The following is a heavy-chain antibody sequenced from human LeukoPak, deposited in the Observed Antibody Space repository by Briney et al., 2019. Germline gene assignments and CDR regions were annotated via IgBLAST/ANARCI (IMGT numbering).Heavy chain of an antibody. D-gene: IGHD6-19*01. Sequence: SETLSLTCTVSGGSISSYYWSWIRQPPGMGLEWIGYIYYSGSTNYNPSLKSRVTISVDTSKNQFSLKLSSVTAADTAVYYCARHQAVAGPDAFDIWGQGTMVTVSS. CDR3: ARHQAVAGPDAFDI. CDR1: GGSISSYY. CDR2: IYYSGST. J-gene: IGHJ3*02. V-gene: IGHV4-59*08.